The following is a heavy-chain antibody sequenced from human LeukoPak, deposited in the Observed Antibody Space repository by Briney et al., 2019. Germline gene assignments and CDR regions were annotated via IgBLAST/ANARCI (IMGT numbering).Heavy chain of an antibody. J-gene: IGHJ4*02. CDR3: AREYSAFDY. V-gene: IGHV4-61*08. CDR1: GVPISGYSDY. CDR2: VYYHGNT. D-gene: IGHD5-18*01. Sequence: SETLSLTCTVSGVPISGYSDYKWTWIRQPPGKGLEWIGYVYYHGNTNYNPSLRSRVIISVDTSKNQFSLRLSSVTAADTAVYYCAREYSAFDYWGQGALVTVSS.